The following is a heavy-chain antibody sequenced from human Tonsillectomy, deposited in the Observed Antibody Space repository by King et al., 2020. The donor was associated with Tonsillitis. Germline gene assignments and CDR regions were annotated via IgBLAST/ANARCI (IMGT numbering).Heavy chain of an antibody. Sequence: HVQLVESGGGVVQPGRFLRLSCAASGFTFSSYLMHWVRQAPGKGLEWVAVISYDGSNKYYADSVKGRFTISRDNSKNTLFLQMSSLRAEDTAVYYCARESLASEDSSSWYEPFDYWGQGTLVSVSS. CDR1: GFTFSSYL. J-gene: IGHJ4*02. CDR2: ISYDGSNK. D-gene: IGHD6-13*01. V-gene: IGHV3-30*04. CDR3: ARESLASEDSSSWYEPFDY.